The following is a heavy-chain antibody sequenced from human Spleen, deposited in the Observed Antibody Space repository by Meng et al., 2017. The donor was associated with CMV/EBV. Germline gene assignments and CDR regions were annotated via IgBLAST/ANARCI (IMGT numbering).Heavy chain of an antibody. D-gene: IGHD2-15*01. CDR3: ARRTCSGGSCWFDP. CDR2: IYWDDDK. V-gene: IGHV2-5*02. Sequence: SGFSLSSSGVGVGWIRQPPGKALEWLALIYWDDDKRYSPSLKSRLTITKDTSKNQVVLTMTNMDPVDTATYYCARRTCSGGSCWFDPWGQGTLVTVSS. CDR1: GFSLSSSGVG. J-gene: IGHJ5*02.